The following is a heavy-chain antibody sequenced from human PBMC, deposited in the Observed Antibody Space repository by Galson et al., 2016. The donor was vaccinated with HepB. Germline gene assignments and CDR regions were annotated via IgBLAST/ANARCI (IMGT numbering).Heavy chain of an antibody. D-gene: IGHD1-26*01. Sequence: SVKVSCQASGYTFISYDINWVRQATGQGLEWMGWMNPKTGNRAYAQKFEGRVTMTRNTSITTAYMELSSLRTEDTAVYYCAREWGPFHFWGQGTMVTVSS. V-gene: IGHV1-8*01. CDR2: MNPKTGNR. J-gene: IGHJ3*01. CDR3: AREWGPFHF. CDR1: GYTFISYD.